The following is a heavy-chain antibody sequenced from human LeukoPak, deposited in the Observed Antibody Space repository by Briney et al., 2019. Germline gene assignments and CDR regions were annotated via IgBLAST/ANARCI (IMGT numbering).Heavy chain of an antibody. CDR2: IYYSGST. CDR1: GGSISSSVYY. V-gene: IGHV4-39*01. CDR3: ARQKYYYGSGSYPTFDY. J-gene: IGHJ4*02. D-gene: IGHD3-10*01. Sequence: SETLSLTCTVSGGSISSSVYYWGWIRQPPGKGLEWIGSIYYSGSTYYTPSLKSRVTISVDMSKNQFSLRLNSVTAADTAVYYCARQKYYYGSGSYPTFDYWGQGTLVTVSA.